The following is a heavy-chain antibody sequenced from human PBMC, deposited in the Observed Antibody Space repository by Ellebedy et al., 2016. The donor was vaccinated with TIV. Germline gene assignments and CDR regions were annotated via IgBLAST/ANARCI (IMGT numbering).Heavy chain of an antibody. CDR2: ISAYNGNT. Sequence: AASVKVSCKASGYTFTSYGISWVRQDPGQGLEWMGWISAYNGNTDYAQKLQGRVTMTTDTSTSTAYMELRSLRSDDTAVYYCARARSSGWLHTPDYWGQGTLVIVSS. CDR1: GYTFTSYG. J-gene: IGHJ4*02. V-gene: IGHV1-18*01. CDR3: ARARSSGWLHTPDY. D-gene: IGHD6-19*01.